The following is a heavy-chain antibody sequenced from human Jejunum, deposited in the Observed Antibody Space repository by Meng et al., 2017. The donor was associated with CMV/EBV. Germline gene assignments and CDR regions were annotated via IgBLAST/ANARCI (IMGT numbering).Heavy chain of an antibody. D-gene: IGHD3-10*01. J-gene: IGHJ4*02. V-gene: IGHV3-66*02. CDR1: RFPVSSSH. CDR3: AREDYYGSGSLDY. Sequence: AASRFPVSSSHISWVRQAPGKGLEWFSVIDSGGRTYYTDSVKGRFTIFRDSSKNMLYLQMSSRRPEDTAVYYCAREDYYGSGSLDYWGQGTLVTVSS. CDR2: IDSGGRT.